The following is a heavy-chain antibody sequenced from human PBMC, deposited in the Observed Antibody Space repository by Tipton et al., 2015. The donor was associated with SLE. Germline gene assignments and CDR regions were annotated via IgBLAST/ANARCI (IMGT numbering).Heavy chain of an antibody. CDR3: SKGDSSGYKKIDF. Sequence: VQSGGGLVQPGGSLRLSCAASGFTFDDFAMHWVRQAPGKGLEWVSSIKWNSETIVYADSVKGRFTVSRDNAKNSLYLQMNSLRVEDTAFYYCSKGDSSGYKKIDFWDRGTLVTVSS. D-gene: IGHD3-22*01. CDR1: GFTFDDFA. CDR2: IKWNSETI. J-gene: IGHJ4*02. V-gene: IGHV3-9*01.